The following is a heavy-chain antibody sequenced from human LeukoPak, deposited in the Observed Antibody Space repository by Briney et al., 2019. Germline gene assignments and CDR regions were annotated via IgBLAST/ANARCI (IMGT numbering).Heavy chain of an antibody. CDR1: GFIFRDYV. J-gene: IGHJ4*02. Sequence: PGGSLRLSCAASGFIFRDYVMSWVRQAPGKGLEWVSVIGRTGGNTYYADSVRGRFTISRDNSKNTFYLQMNSLRAEDTAVYFCAKTEGGASSYWGQGTLVTVSS. CDR2: IGRTGGNT. CDR3: AKTEGGASSY. D-gene: IGHD3-16*01. V-gene: IGHV3-23*01.